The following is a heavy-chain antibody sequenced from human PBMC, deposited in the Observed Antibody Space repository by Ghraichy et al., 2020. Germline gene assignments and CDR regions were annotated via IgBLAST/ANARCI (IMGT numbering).Heavy chain of an antibody. CDR2: INPGDSHT. D-gene: IGHD3-10*01. J-gene: IGHJ6*03. CDR3: ARHDSGVNYYMDV. V-gene: IGHV5-51*01. CDR1: GYKFTNYW. Sequence: GESLNISCKASGYKFTNYWIGWVRQMPGKGLEWMGVINPGDSHTRDRPSFQGHVTISAAKSNTTAYLQWSSLKASDTAIYYCARHDSGVNYYMDVWGKGTTVTVSS.